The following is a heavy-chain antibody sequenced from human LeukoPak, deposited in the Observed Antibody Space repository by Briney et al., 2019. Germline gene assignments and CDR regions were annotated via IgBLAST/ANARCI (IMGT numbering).Heavy chain of an antibody. J-gene: IGHJ4*02. D-gene: IGHD2-21*01. CDR1: GFTFSSYW. CDR2: IKQDGSEK. Sequence: QAGGSLRLSCAASGFTFSSYWMSWVRQAPGKGLEWVANIKQDGSEKYYVDSVKGRFTISRDNAKNSLYLQMNSLRAEDTAVYYCARDPPRGYSNCGGDCWGQGTLVTVSS. V-gene: IGHV3-7*03. CDR3: ARDPPRGYSNCGGDC.